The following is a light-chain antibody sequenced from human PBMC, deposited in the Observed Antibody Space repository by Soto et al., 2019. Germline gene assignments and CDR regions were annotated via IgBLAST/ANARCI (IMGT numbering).Light chain of an antibody. Sequence: ELVLTQSPGTLSLSPGERATLSCRASQSVSSSYLAWYQQKPGQAPRLLIYGASSRATGIPDRFSGSGSGTYFTLTISRLEPQDFAVYFCHHYGSSPPYTFGQGTKLEIK. CDR2: GAS. J-gene: IGKJ2*01. CDR3: HHYGSSPPYT. V-gene: IGKV3-20*01. CDR1: QSVSSSY.